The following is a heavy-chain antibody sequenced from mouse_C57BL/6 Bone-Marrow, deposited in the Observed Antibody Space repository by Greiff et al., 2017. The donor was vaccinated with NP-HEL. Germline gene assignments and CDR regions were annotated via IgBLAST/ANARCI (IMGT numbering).Heavy chain of an antibody. V-gene: IGHV1-50*01. Sequence: QVQLQQPGAELVKPGASVKLSCKASGYTFTSYWMQWVKQRPGQGLEWIGEIDPSDSYTNYNQKFKGKATLTVDTSSSTAYMQLSSLTSEDSAVYYGAGRALFYYGSSLYAMDYWGQGTSVTVSS. CDR1: GYTFTSYW. CDR3: AGRALFYYGSSLYAMDY. J-gene: IGHJ4*01. D-gene: IGHD1-1*01. CDR2: IDPSDSYT.